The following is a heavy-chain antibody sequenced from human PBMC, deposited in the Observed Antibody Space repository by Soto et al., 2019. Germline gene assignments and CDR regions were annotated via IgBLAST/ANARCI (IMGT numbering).Heavy chain of an antibody. CDR3: ARGGGPDIAYGMDV. Sequence: ETLSVACYVSGASISSINWWSWVRQAPGKGLKWIGEIYHSGSTTYNPSLKSRVTISVDKSKNQFPLKLKSVTAADTAIYYCARGGGPDIAYGMDVWGQGTTVTVSS. CDR2: IYHSGST. J-gene: IGHJ6*02. V-gene: IGHV4-4*02. D-gene: IGHD5-12*01. CDR1: GASISSINW.